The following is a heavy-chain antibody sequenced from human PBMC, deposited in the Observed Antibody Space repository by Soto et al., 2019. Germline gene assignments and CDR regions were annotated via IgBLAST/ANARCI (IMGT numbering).Heavy chain of an antibody. CDR2: ISSSSSYI. CDR3: ARDGRGFLEWLSRSYYYYGMDV. Sequence: GGSLRLSCAASGFTFSSYSMNWVRQAPGKGLEWVSSISSSSSYIYYADSVKGRFTISRDNAKNSLYLQMNSLRAEDTAVYYRARDGRGFLEWLSRSYYYYGMDVWGQGTTVTVSS. J-gene: IGHJ6*02. D-gene: IGHD3-3*01. CDR1: GFTFSSYS. V-gene: IGHV3-21*01.